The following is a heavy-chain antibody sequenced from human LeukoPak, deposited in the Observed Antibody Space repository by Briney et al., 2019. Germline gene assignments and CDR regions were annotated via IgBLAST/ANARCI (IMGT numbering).Heavy chain of an antibody. Sequence: SETLSLTCAVPGVSFDDFYWSWVRQTPGKGLEWIGEINHSGYTNDSPSLKSRVTLSIDTSRKQFSLNLRSVTVADAGIYYCTSMTTLHDYWGQGTLVTVSS. CDR1: GVSFDDFY. CDR2: INHSGYT. J-gene: IGHJ4*02. V-gene: IGHV4-34*01. CDR3: TSMTTLHDY. D-gene: IGHD3-16*01.